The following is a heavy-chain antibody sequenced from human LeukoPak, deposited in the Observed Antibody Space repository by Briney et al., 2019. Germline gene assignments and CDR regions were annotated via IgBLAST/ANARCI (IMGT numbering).Heavy chain of an antibody. V-gene: IGHV1-8*01. CDR1: RYTFTSYD. J-gene: IGHJ4*01. CDR3: ARGSHRGYCTTSNCYTVDY. CDR2: MNPDSGNT. Sequence: ASVKVSCKAARYTFTSYDIHWVRQAPGQGLEWMGWMNPDSGNTGYAQKFQGRVSMTRNTPISTAYMELGGLTSDDTAVYFCARGSHRGYCTTSNCYTVDYWGQGTLVSVSS. D-gene: IGHD2-2*02.